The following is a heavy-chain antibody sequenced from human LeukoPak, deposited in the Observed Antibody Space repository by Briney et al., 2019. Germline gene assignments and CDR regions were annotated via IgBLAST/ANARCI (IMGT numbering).Heavy chain of an antibody. CDR3: ARGLLSNYCDSRAYYYYYMDD. CDR1: GGSFSGYY. Sequence: SETLSLTCAVYGGSFSGYYWSWIRQPPGKGLEWIGEINHSGSTNYNPSLKSRVTISVDTSKNQFSLKLSSVTAADTAVYYCARGLLSNYCDSRAYYYYYMDDWGKGTTVTVSS. D-gene: IGHD3-22*01. CDR2: INHSGST. J-gene: IGHJ6*03. V-gene: IGHV4-34*01.